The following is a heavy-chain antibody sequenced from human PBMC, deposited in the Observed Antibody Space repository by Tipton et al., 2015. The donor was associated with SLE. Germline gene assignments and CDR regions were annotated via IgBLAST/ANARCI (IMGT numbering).Heavy chain of an antibody. V-gene: IGHV3-48*04. D-gene: IGHD2-21*01. Sequence: SLRLSCAASGFTFSSYSMNWVRQAPGKGLEWVSYISSSGSTIYYADSVKGRFTISRDNAKNSLYLQMNSLRAEDTAVYYCARACGGDCYGDYWGQGTLVTVSS. CDR3: ARACGGDCYGDY. CDR1: GFTFSSYS. CDR2: ISSSGSTI. J-gene: IGHJ4*02.